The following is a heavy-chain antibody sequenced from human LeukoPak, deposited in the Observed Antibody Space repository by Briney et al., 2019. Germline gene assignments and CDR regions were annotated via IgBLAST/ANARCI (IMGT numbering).Heavy chain of an antibody. V-gene: IGHV3-7*01. D-gene: IGHD6-13*01. J-gene: IGHJ6*03. CDR1: GFIFSNYW. CDR2: IKEDGSTK. CDR3: ARVLSNYYYMDV. Sequence: GGSLRLSCGASGFIFSNYWMTWVRQAPGKGLEWVANIKEDGSTKYYVDSVEGRFTISRDNAENSLYLQMNSLRAEDTAVYYCARVLSNYYYMDVWGKGTTVTVSS.